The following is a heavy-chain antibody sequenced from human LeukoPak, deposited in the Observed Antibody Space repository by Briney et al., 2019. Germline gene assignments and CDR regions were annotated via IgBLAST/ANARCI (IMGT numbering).Heavy chain of an antibody. D-gene: IGHD5-18*01. CDR1: GFTVSSNY. V-gene: IGHV3-66*01. CDR3: ARDQYSYAHAAH. Sequence: GGSLRLSCAASGFTVSSNYMSWVRQAPGKGLEGVSVIYSGGTTYYADSVKGRFTISRDNSKNTLHLQMNSLRAEDTAVYYCARDQYSYAHAAHWGQGTLVTVSS. CDR2: IYSGGTT. J-gene: IGHJ4*02.